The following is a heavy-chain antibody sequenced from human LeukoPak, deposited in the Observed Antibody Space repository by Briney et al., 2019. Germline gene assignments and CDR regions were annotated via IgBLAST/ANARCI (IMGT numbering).Heavy chain of an antibody. CDR1: GFAFSSYA. V-gene: IGHV3-9*01. D-gene: IGHD2-2*01. CDR3: AKDLGGSATTV. Sequence: GGSLRLSCAASGFAFSSYAMSWVRQAPGKGLEWVSSISWSGDRMGYADAVKGRFTISRDNAKNSLFLQMNSLRVEDTALYYCAKDLGGSATTVWGQGTLVTVSS. CDR2: ISWSGDRM. J-gene: IGHJ4*02.